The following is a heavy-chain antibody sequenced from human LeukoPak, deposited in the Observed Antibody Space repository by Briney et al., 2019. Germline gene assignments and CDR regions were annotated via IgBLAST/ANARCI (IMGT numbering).Heavy chain of an antibody. V-gene: IGHV3-74*01. CDR1: GFTFSNYW. Sequence: GGSLRLSCAASGFTFSNYWMHWIRQAPGNGLIWVSRINSDGSSTAYADSVKGRFTISRDNARNTLYLQMNSLRVEDTAVYYCVRGAPFDCWGQGILVTVSP. CDR3: VRGAPFDC. CDR2: INSDGSST. J-gene: IGHJ4*02.